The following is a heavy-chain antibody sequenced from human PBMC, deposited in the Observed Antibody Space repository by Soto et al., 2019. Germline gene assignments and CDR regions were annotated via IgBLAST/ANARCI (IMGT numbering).Heavy chain of an antibody. CDR1: GFNFSSYE. D-gene: IGHD6-13*01. V-gene: IGHV3-48*03. J-gene: IGHJ4*02. CDR2: ISSSGSTI. Sequence: GSLRHSYAASGFNFSSYEMNWVRQAPGKGLEWVSYISSSGSTIYYADSVKGRFTISRDNAKNSLYLQMNSLRAEDTAVYYCASGMDSSSWYPYWGQGTLVTVSS. CDR3: ASGMDSSSWYPY.